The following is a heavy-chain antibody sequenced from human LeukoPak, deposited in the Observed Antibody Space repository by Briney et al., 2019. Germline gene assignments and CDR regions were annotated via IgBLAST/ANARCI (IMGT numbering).Heavy chain of an antibody. CDR2: IYTSGST. Sequence: ASETLSLTCTVSGGSISSYYWSWIRQPAGKGLEWIGRIYTSGSTNYNPPLKSRVTMSVDTSKNQFSLKLSSVTAADTAVYYCARVGVGVGATYFDYWGQGTLVTVSS. J-gene: IGHJ4*02. CDR1: GGSISSYY. CDR3: ARVGVGVGATYFDY. V-gene: IGHV4-4*07. D-gene: IGHD1-26*01.